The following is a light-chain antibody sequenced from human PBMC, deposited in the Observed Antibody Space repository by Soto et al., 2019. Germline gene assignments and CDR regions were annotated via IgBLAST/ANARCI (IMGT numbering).Light chain of an antibody. CDR3: QQYGRSPWT. Sequence: EIVLTQSPGTLSFSPGDRATLSCRASQTVSSSYLAWYQQKPGQAPSLLIYDASSRATGIPDRFSGSGSGTDFTLTISRLEPEDFAVYYCQQYGRSPWTFGQGTKVDIK. CDR2: DAS. CDR1: QTVSSSY. V-gene: IGKV3-20*01. J-gene: IGKJ1*01.